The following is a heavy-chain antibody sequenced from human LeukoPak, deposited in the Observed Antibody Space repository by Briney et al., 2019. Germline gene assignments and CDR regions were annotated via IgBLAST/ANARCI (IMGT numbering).Heavy chain of an antibody. D-gene: IGHD3-16*01. CDR2: ISDYNGNT. V-gene: IGHV1-18*01. J-gene: IGHJ4*02. Sequence: ASVKVSCKASGYTFTSYGISWVRQAPGQGVEWMGWISDYNGNTNYAQKLQGRVTMTTDTSTSTAYMELRSLRSDDTAVYYCAREGKLGSYGRFDYWGQGTLVTVSS. CDR1: GYTFTSYG. CDR3: AREGKLGSYGRFDY.